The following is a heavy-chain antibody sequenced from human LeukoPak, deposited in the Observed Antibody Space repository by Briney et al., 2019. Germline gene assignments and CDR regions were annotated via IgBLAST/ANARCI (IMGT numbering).Heavy chain of an antibody. V-gene: IGHV4-34*01. CDR3: ARKCYDSSGYYILAYFDY. D-gene: IGHD3-22*01. CDR2: INHSGST. J-gene: IGHJ4*02. Sequence: KPSETLSLTCAVYGGSFSGYYWSWIRQPPGKGLEWIGEINHSGSTNYNPSLKSRVTISVDTSKNQFSLKLSSVTAADTAVYYCARKCYDSSGYYILAYFDYWGQGTLVTVSP. CDR1: GGSFSGYY.